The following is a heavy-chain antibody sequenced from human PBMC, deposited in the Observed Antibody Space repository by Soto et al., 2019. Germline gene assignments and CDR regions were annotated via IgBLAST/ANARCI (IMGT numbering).Heavy chain of an antibody. CDR3: ARRGTYQLGHFGY. D-gene: IGHD3-16*01. Sequence: EVQLLESGGGLVQPGGSMRLSCAASGFIFRNQAMCWVRQGRGKGLEFVSCLRGSGDEIFFLDSVKVRFAMSRDNSENTLFLQMRSRRAEDTAVNYCARRGTYQLGHFGYWGQGVQVSVSS. CDR2: LRGSGDEI. J-gene: IGHJ4*02. V-gene: IGHV3-23*01. CDR1: GFIFRNQA.